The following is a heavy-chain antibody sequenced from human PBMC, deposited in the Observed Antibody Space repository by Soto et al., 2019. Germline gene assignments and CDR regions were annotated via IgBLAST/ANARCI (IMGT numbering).Heavy chain of an antibody. Sequence: VGSLRLSCAASGFTFSSYAMSWVRQAPGKGLEWVSGISGSGGSTYYADSVKGRFTISRDNSKNTVYLQMNSLRAEDTAVHYCAKGGYCSGGSCYGAFDIWGQGTMVTVSS. J-gene: IGHJ3*02. CDR3: AKGGYCSGGSCYGAFDI. CDR2: ISGSGGST. CDR1: GFTFSSYA. V-gene: IGHV3-23*01. D-gene: IGHD2-15*01.